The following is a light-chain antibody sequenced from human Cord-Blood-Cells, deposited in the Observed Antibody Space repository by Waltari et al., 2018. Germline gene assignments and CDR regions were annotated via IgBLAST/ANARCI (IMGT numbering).Light chain of an antibody. CDR1: SSDVGGYNY. Sequence: QSALTQPRSVSGSPGQPVTIPCPGTSSDVGGYNYVSWYQQHPGKAPKLMIYDVSKRPSRLPDRFSVSKSGNTASLTISGLPAEDEADYYCCSYAGSYTYVFVTGTKVTVL. J-gene: IGLJ1*01. CDR2: DVS. V-gene: IGLV2-11*01. CDR3: CSYAGSYTYV.